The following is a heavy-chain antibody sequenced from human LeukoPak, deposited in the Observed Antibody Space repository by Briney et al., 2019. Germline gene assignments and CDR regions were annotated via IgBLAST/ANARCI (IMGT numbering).Heavy chain of an antibody. CDR1: GGSISSYY. CDR3: ARYRIVVVTAVSDAFDI. CDR2: IYTSGST. D-gene: IGHD2-21*02. Sequence: SETLSLTCTVSGGSISSYYWSWIRQPAGKGLEWIGRIYTSGSTNYNPSLKSRVTMSVDTSKNQFSLKLSSVTAADTAVYYCARYRIVVVTAVSDAFDIWGQGTMVTVSS. V-gene: IGHV4-4*07. J-gene: IGHJ3*02.